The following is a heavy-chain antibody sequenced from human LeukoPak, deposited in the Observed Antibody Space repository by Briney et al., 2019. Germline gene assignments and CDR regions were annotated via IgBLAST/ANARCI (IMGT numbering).Heavy chain of an antibody. D-gene: IGHD3-22*01. CDR3: ARGYRSRSDYYDSRGYSHQRAFDY. V-gene: IGHV3-30-3*01. J-gene: IGHJ4*02. CDR2: ISYDGSNK. CDR1: GFTFSSYA. Sequence: PGRSLRLSCAASGFTFSSYAMHWVRQAPGKGLEWVAVISYDGSNKYYADSVKGRFTISRDNSKNTLYLQMNSLRAEDTAVYYCARGYRSRSDYYDSRGYSHQRAFDYWGQGTLVTVSS.